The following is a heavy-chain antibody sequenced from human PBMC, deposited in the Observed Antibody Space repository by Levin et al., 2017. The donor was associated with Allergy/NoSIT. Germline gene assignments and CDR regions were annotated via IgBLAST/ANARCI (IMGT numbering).Heavy chain of an antibody. D-gene: IGHD6-19*01. CDR1: GFTFSDYY. CDR3: ARDSSGWYGWFDP. V-gene: IGHV3-11*05. CDR2: ISSSSSYT. J-gene: IGHJ5*02. Sequence: GGSLRLSCAASGFTFSDYYMSWIRQAPGKGLEWVSYISSSSSYTNYADSVKGRFTISRDNAKNSLYLQMNSLRAEDTAVYYCARDSSGWYGWFDPWGQGTLVTVSS.